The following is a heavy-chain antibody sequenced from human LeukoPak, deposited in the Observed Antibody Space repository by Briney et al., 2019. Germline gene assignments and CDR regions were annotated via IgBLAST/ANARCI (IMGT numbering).Heavy chain of an antibody. CDR2: IYYSGST. D-gene: IGHD3-3*01. Sequence: PSETLSLTCTVSGGSISSYYWRWIRQPPGKGLEWIGYIYYSGSTNYNPSLKSRVTISVDTSKNQFSLKLSSVTAADTAVYYCARGLYYDFWSGYSNWFDPWGQGTLVTVSS. CDR1: GGSISSYY. J-gene: IGHJ5*02. CDR3: ARGLYYDFWSGYSNWFDP. V-gene: IGHV4-59*01.